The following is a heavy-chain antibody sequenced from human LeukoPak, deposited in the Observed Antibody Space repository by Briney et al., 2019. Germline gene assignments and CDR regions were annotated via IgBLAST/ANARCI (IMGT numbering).Heavy chain of an antibody. CDR3: ARDGIVVVVADRPNWFDP. D-gene: IGHD2-15*01. J-gene: IGHJ5*02. Sequence: GASVKVSCKASGYAFTSYGISWVRQAPGQGLEWMGWISAYNGNTNYAQKLQGRATMTTDTSTSTAYMELRSLRSDDTAVYYCARDGIVVVVADRPNWFDPWGQGTLVTVSS. CDR1: GYAFTSYG. V-gene: IGHV1-18*01. CDR2: ISAYNGNT.